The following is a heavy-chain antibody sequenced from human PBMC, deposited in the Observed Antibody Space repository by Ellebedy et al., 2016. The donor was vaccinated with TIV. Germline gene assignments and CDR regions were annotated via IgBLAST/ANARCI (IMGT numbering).Heavy chain of an antibody. CDR2: IWNDGSNE. Sequence: GESLKISCAASGFTFSSYGMHWVRQAPGKGLEWVAVIWNDGSNEYYADSVKGRFTISRDNSKNTLYLQMNSLRAADTAVYYCARERDRQSLGYWGQGTLVTVSS. D-gene: IGHD3-16*01. CDR1: GFTFSSYG. CDR3: ARERDRQSLGY. J-gene: IGHJ4*02. V-gene: IGHV3-33*08.